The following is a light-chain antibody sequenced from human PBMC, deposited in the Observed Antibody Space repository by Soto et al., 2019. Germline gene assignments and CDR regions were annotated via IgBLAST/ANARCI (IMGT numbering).Light chain of an antibody. CDR1: FSNIGSNP. J-gene: IGLJ1*01. CDR2: SSN. CDR3: VAWDDNLSGSFV. V-gene: IGLV1-44*01. Sequence: QSALTQPPSASGTPGQRVTISCSGSFSNIGSNPVNWYQQLPGAAPKLLIHSSNQLPSGVSDRFSGSKSGTSSFLAISGLQSEDEADYYCVAWDDNLSGSFVFGTGTKVTVL.